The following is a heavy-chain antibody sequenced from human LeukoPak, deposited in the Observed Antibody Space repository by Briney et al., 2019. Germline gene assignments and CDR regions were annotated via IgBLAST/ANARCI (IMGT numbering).Heavy chain of an antibody. J-gene: IGHJ4*02. D-gene: IGHD6-19*01. Sequence: GGSLRLSWAASGFTFSSYSMNRVRQAPGKGLEWVSSISSSSSYIYYADSVKGRFTISRDNAKNSLYLQMNSLRAEDTAVYYCASENSSGLFDYWGQGTLVTVSS. V-gene: IGHV3-21*01. CDR1: GFTFSSYS. CDR2: ISSSSSYI. CDR3: ASENSSGLFDY.